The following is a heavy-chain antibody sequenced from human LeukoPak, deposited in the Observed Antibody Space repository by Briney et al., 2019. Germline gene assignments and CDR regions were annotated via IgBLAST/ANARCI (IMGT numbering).Heavy chain of an antibody. D-gene: IGHD2-2*01. CDR3: AREYCGSTSCSLVDF. Sequence: GGSLRLSCAASGFTFSSYEMNWVRQAPGKGLEWVSYISSSGSTIYYADSVKGRFTISRDNAKNSLYLQMNSLRAEDTAVYYCAREYCGSTSCSLVDFWGQGTLVTVSS. V-gene: IGHV3-48*03. CDR2: ISSSGSTI. CDR1: GFTFSSYE. J-gene: IGHJ4*02.